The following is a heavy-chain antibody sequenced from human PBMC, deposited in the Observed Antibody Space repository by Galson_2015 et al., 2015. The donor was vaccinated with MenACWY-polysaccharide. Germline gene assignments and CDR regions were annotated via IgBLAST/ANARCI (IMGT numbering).Heavy chain of an antibody. D-gene: IGHD2-2*01. CDR1: GGSISSNHW. J-gene: IGHJ4*02. CDR3: ARRYRYATSDYYPAFDF. V-gene: IGHV4-4*02. Sequence: ETLSLTCAVSGGSISSNHWWSWVRQPPGKGLEWIGEIYHTGTTNYNPSLESRLTISVDKSQSQSSLKLSSVTAADTAVYYCARRYRYATSDYYPAFDFWGQGILVTVSS. CDR2: IYHTGTT.